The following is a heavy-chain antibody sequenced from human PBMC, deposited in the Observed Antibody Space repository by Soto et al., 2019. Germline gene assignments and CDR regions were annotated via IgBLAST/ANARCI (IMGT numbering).Heavy chain of an antibody. CDR1: GFTVSSNY. CDR2: IYSGGST. Sequence: GGSLRLSCAASGFTVSSNYMSWVRQAPGKGLEWVSVIYSGGSTYYADSVKGRFTISRDNSKNTLYLQMNSLRAEDTAVYYCATHDYAPPGYYSYGMDVWGQGTTVTVSS. D-gene: IGHD4-17*01. V-gene: IGHV3-53*01. J-gene: IGHJ6*02. CDR3: ATHDYAPPGYYSYGMDV.